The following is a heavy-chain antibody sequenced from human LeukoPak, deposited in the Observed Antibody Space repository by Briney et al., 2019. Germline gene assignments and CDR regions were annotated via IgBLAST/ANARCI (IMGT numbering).Heavy chain of an antibody. D-gene: IGHD2-15*01. CDR1: GFTFSSYG. J-gene: IGHJ3*02. V-gene: IGHV3-33*06. CDR2: IWYDGSNK. CDR3: ANAVVVAATSDAFDI. Sequence: GGSLRLSCAASGFTFSSYGMHWVRQAPGKGLEWVAVIWYDGSNKYYADSVKGRFTISRDNSKNTLYLQMNSLRAEDTAVYYCANAVVVAATSDAFDIWGQGTMVTVSS.